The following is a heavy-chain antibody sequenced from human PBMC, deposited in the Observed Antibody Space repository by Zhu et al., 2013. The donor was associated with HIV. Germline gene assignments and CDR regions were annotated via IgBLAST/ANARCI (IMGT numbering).Heavy chain of an antibody. Sequence: EVQLLESGGGLVQPGGSLRLSCAASGFTFSNYDMSWVRQAPGEGLEWVSGLSRSGDSTYYADSVRGRVTISRDNSKNILHLQMNSLRAEDTATYYCALSWGSGAVDVWGQGTRVTVSS. CDR3: ALSWGSGAVDV. CDR2: LSRSGDST. D-gene: IGHD3-16*01. CDR1: GFTFSNYD. J-gene: IGHJ3*01. V-gene: IGHV3-23*01.